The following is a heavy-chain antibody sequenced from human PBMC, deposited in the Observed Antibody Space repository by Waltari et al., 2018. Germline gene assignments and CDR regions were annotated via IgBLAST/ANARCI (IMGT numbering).Heavy chain of an antibody. Sequence: QVQLQQWGAGLLKPSETLSLTCDVYGGSFNTYSWAWIRQPPEKGLEGIGEINYSGDANYNPSIKSRVTISVDTSKNRFSLKLNSVTAADTAVYYCAGGTIGSGSYYDGGMDVWGQGTTVTVSS. CDR3: AGGTIGSGSYYDGGMDV. CDR2: INYSGDA. J-gene: IGHJ6*02. D-gene: IGHD1-26*01. V-gene: IGHV4-34*01. CDR1: GGSFNTYS.